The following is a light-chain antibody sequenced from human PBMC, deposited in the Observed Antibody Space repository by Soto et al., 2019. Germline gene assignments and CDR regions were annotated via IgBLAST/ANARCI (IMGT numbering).Light chain of an antibody. J-gene: IGKJ3*01. CDR3: QKYSSVPV. V-gene: IGKV1-27*01. CDR2: AAS. Sequence: DIQMTQSPTSLSASVGDRVTITCRASQDIRNFVAWYQQKPGKAPKLLIYAASTLKSGVPSRFSGSGSGTAFTLTINSLQPEDVATYSCQKYSSVPVFGPGTKVEIK. CDR1: QDIRNF.